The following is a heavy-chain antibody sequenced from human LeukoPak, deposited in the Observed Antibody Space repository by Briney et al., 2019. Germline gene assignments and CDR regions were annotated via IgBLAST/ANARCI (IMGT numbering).Heavy chain of an antibody. Sequence: GGSLRLSCAASGFTFSSYGMHWVRQAPGKGLEWVAFIRYDGSNKYYADSVKGRFTISRDNSKNTLYPQMNSLRAEDTAVYYCAKDYYDFWSGYYPDYWGQGTLVTVSS. CDR1: GFTFSSYG. V-gene: IGHV3-30*02. D-gene: IGHD3-3*01. CDR3: AKDYYDFWSGYYPDY. J-gene: IGHJ4*02. CDR2: IRYDGSNK.